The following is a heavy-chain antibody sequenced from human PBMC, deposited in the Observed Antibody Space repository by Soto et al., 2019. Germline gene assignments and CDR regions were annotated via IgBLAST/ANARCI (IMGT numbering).Heavy chain of an antibody. D-gene: IGHD3-9*01. CDR2: NKTESDGGTI. J-gene: IGHJ4*02. V-gene: IGHV3-15*01. CDR3: TTLYFDWLDY. Sequence: EVWLVESGGGLVKPGESLRLSCAASGLTFSNNWMSWVRQRPGKGLEWVGRNKTESDGGTIEYAAPVKGRFTISRDDSASALHLQMNSLNCEDTAVYYCTTLYFDWLDYWGQGILVTVSS. CDR1: GLTFSNNW.